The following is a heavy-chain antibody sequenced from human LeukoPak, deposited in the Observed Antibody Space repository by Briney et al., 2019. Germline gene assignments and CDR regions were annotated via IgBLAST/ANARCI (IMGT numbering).Heavy chain of an antibody. Sequence: SETLSLTCTVSGGSISSYYWGWIRQPPGKGLEWIGSIYYSGSTYYNPSLKSRVTVSVDTSKNQFSLKLSSVTAADTAVYYCALSGSYSLSFDYWGQGTLVTVSS. D-gene: IGHD3-10*01. V-gene: IGHV4-39*07. CDR1: GGSISSYY. J-gene: IGHJ4*02. CDR3: ALSGSYSLSFDY. CDR2: IYYSGST.